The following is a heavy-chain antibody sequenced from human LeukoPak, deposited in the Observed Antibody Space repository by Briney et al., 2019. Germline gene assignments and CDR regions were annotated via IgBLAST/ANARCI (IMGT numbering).Heavy chain of an antibody. CDR2: IDPSGGST. J-gene: IGHJ3*02. V-gene: IGHV1-46*01. D-gene: IGHD2-2*01. CDR3: VKSNSRYQPWTLDI. Sequence: ASVKVSCKASGYTFTTYYMHWVRQAPGQGLEWVGMIDPSGGSTNYAQKFQGRVTMTRDTSNNQLSPKVNSVTAADTARYYCVKSNSRYQPWTLDIWGRGTMVTVSS. CDR1: GYTFTTYY.